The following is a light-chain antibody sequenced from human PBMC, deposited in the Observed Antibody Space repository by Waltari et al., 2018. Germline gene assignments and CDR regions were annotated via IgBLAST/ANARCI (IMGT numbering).Light chain of an antibody. CDR1: QSVNNW. J-gene: IGKJ4*01. CDR2: KTS. CDR3: QQYNSYPVT. Sequence: DIQMTQSPSTLSASVGDRVTITCRASQSVNNWLAWYQQKPGKAPKLLLYKTSSLQTGAPSRFSGSGSGTEFTLTISSLQPDDSATYYCQQYNSYPVTVGGGTKVEIK. V-gene: IGKV1-5*03.